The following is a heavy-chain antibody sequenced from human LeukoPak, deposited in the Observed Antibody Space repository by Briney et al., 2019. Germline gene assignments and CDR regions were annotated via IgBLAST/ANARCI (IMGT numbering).Heavy chain of an antibody. V-gene: IGHV1-46*01. CDR2: INPTGGST. D-gene: IGHD1-1*01. CDR1: GYTFTSYY. Sequence: ASVKVSCKASGYTFTSYYMHWVRQAPGEGLEWMGIINPTGGSTSYAQKFQGRVTMTRDTSTSTAYMELRSLRSDDTAVYYCARDRNDGYRDFDYWGQGTLVTVSS. J-gene: IGHJ4*02. CDR3: ARDRNDGYRDFDY.